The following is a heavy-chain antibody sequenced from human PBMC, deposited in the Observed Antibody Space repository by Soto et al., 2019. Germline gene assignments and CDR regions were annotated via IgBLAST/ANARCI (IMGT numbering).Heavy chain of an antibody. CDR1: GGSFSGYY. D-gene: IGHD3-22*01. CDR2: INHSGST. CDR3: ARGRQVVVITDYYYYGMDV. J-gene: IGHJ6*02. Sequence: SETLSLTCAVYGGSFSGYYWSWIRQPPGKGLEWIGEINHSGSTNYNPSLKSRVTISVDTSKNQFSLKLNSVTAADTAVYYCARGRQVVVITDYYYYGMDVWGQGTTVTVSS. V-gene: IGHV4-34*01.